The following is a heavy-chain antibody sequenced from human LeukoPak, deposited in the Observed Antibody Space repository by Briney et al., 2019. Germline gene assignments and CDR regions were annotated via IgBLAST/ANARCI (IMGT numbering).Heavy chain of an antibody. D-gene: IGHD1-26*01. J-gene: IGHJ4*02. CDR2: INPNSGDT. CDR3: ARYIVGATWVFDY. CDR1: GYTFTGYY. V-gene: IGHV1-2*02. Sequence: GASVKVSCKASGYTFTGYYMHWVRQAPGQGLEWMGWINPNSGDTNYAQKFQGRVTMTRDTSISTAYMELSRLRSDDTAVYYCARYIVGATWVFDYWGQGTLVTVSS.